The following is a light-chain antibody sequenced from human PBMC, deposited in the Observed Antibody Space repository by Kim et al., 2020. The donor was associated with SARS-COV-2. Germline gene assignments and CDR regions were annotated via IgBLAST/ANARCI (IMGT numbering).Light chain of an antibody. J-gene: IGKJ2*01. V-gene: IGKV1-39*01. CDR2: AAA. CDR1: QSASTY. Sequence: DIQKTQSPSSLSASVGDTVTITCRASQSASTYLNWYQQIRGEAPKLLIYAAANLQSGVPSRFSGSGSETDFTLTISNLRPEDFATYYCQQSFTAPHTFGQGTKLEI. CDR3: QQSFTAPHT.